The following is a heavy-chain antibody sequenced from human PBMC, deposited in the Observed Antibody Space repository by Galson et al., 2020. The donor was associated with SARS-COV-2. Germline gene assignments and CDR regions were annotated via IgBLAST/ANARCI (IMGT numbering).Heavy chain of an antibody. CDR1: AFTFSNYA. CDR2: ISYDGSNE. CDR3: ARDGMDCTSTRCHAHGMDV. V-gene: IGHV3-30-3*01. Sequence: GGSLRLSCPASAFTFSNYAMHWVRQAPGKGLEWVAVISYDGSNEYYADSVKGRVTISRDNSKNTLYLQVNSLRAEDTAVYYCARDGMDCTSTRCHAHGMDVWGQGTTVTVSS. J-gene: IGHJ6*02. D-gene: IGHD2-2*01.